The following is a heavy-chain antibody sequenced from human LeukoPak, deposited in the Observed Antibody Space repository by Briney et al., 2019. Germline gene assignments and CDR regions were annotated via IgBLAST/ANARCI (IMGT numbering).Heavy chain of an antibody. D-gene: IGHD3-22*01. V-gene: IGHV3-30*03. CDR2: ISYDGSNK. CDR3: ARMYYYDSSGSRGVDY. J-gene: IGHJ4*02. Sequence: GGSLRLSCAASGFTFSSYGMHWVRQAPGKGLEWVAVISYDGSNKYYADSVKGRFTISRDNSKNTLYLQMNSLRAEDTAVYYCARMYYYDSSGSRGVDYWGQGTLVTVSS. CDR1: GFTFSSYG.